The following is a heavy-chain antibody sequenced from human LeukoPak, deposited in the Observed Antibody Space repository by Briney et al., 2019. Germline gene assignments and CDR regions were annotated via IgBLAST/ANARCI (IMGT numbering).Heavy chain of an antibody. V-gene: IGHV3-23*01. CDR3: ARDQAAGSYFDY. D-gene: IGHD6-13*01. CDR1: GFTFSSYA. Sequence: GGSLRLSCAASGFTFSSYAMSWVRQAPGKGLEWVSAISGSGGSTYYADSVKGRFTISRDNSKNTLYLQMNSLRAEDTAVYYCARDQAAGSYFDYWGQGNLVTVSS. CDR2: ISGSGGST. J-gene: IGHJ4*02.